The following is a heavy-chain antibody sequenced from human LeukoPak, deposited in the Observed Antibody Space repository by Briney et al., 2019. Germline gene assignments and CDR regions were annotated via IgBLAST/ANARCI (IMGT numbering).Heavy chain of an antibody. CDR2: ISGSGGST. D-gene: IGHD2-15*01. CDR3: ARDFGYCSGGSCYSYY. V-gene: IGHV3-23*01. CDR1: GFTFSSYG. Sequence: GGSLRLSCAASGFTFSSYGMSWVRQAPGKGLEWVSGISGSGGSTYYVDSVKGRFTISRDNSKNTLYLRMNSLRAEDTAVYYCARDFGYCSGGSCYSYYWGQGTLVTVSS. J-gene: IGHJ4*02.